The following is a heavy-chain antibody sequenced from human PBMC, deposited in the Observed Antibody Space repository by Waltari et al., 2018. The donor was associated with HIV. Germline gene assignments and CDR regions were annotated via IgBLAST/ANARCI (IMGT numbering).Heavy chain of an antibody. CDR3: ARDQGGIAVAGTPGDY. J-gene: IGHJ4*02. CDR1: GYTFPAAH. Sequence: QVQLVQSGAAVKKPGASVKVSCHASGYTFPAAHLHWVGQAPGQGLDWMGWINPNSGGTNNAQKFQGRVTMTRDTSISTAYMELSRLRSDDTAVYYCARDQGGIAVAGTPGDYWGQGTLVTVSS. V-gene: IGHV1-2*02. CDR2: INPNSGGT. D-gene: IGHD6-19*01.